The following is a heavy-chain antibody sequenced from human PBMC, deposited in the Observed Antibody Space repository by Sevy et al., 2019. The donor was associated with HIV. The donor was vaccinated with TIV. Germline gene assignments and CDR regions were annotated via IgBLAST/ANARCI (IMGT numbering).Heavy chain of an antibody. Sequence: SETLSLTCTVSGGSISSGNYYWSWIRQPAGKGLEWIGRIYTSGSTNYNPSLRSRVTISVDTSKNQFSLKLGSVTAADTAVYYCAGETGDCSSTSCYEGVFDYWGQGTLVTVSS. D-gene: IGHD2-2*01. J-gene: IGHJ4*02. CDR3: AGETGDCSSTSCYEGVFDY. V-gene: IGHV4-61*02. CDR2: IYTSGST. CDR1: GGSISSGNYY.